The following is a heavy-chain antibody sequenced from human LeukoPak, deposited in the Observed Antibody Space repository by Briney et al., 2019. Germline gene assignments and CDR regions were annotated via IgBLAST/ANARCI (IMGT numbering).Heavy chain of an antibody. CDR1: GYTASSNY. V-gene: IGHV3-53*01. CDR2: IYSGGST. CDR3: ARTRYYDSSGYYYRFDY. Sequence: GGSLRLSCAASGYTASSNYMSWVRQALGKGLEWVSVIYSGGSTYYADSVKGRFTISRDNSKNTLYLQMNSLRAEDTAVYYCARTRYYDSSGYYYRFDYWGQGTLVTVSS. D-gene: IGHD3-22*01. J-gene: IGHJ4*02.